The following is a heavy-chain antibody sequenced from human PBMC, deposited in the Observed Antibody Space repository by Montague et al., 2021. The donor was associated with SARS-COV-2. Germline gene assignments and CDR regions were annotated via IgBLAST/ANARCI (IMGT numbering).Heavy chain of an antibody. J-gene: IGHJ5*02. CDR3: ARAGGVYDYWSGYSSSAGFLAP. CDR1: GGSVSSYY. D-gene: IGHD3-3*01. V-gene: IGHV4-59*02. CDR2: IYYSGST. Sequence: SETLSLTCTVSGGSVSSYYWSWIRQSPGKGLQWLGYIYYSGSTDYNPSLKSRVTMSVDTSKNQLSLRLNSVTTADTAVYFCARAGGVYDYWSGYSSSAGFLAPWGQGILVTVSS.